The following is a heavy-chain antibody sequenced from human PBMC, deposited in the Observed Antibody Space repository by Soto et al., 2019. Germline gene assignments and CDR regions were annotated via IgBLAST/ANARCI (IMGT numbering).Heavy chain of an antibody. J-gene: IGHJ4*02. CDR3: ARYRREAVAGYTLDN. V-gene: IGHV4-59*01. CDR1: GGSISSNY. D-gene: IGHD6-13*01. Sequence: SETLSLTCTVSGGSISSNYWTWIRQPPGKGLEWIGYVYNSGSTNYNPSLKSRVTISEDTSKSQFSLKVNSMTAADTAAYYCARYRREAVAGYTLDNWGQGILVTVSS. CDR2: VYNSGST.